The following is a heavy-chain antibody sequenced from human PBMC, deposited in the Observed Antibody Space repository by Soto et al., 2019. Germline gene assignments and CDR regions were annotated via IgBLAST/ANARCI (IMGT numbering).Heavy chain of an antibody. CDR3: ARERSGSYFLPFDY. J-gene: IGHJ4*02. V-gene: IGHV3-48*01. Sequence: GGSLRLSCAASGFTFSNWGMNWVRQAPGKGLEWVSYISSSSGTVYYADSVKGRFTISRDNAENSLYLQMNSLRPEDTAVYYCARERSGSYFLPFDYWGQGTLVTVSS. CDR1: GFTFSNWG. D-gene: IGHD3-10*01. CDR2: ISSSSGTV.